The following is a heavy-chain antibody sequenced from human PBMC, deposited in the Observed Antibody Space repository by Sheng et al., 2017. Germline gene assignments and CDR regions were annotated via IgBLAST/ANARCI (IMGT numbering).Heavy chain of an antibody. D-gene: IGHD3-22*01. J-gene: IGHJ4*02. CDR1: GFTFSSYG. CDR3: AKGIRSDSSGPFDY. Sequence: QVQLVESGGGVVQPGRSLRLSCAASGFTFSSYGMHWVRQAPGKGLEWVAVISYDGSNKYYADSVKGRFTISRDNSKNTLYLQMNSLRAEDTAVYYCAKGIRSDSSGPFDYWGQGTPGHRLL. V-gene: IGHV3-30*18. CDR2: ISYDGSNK.